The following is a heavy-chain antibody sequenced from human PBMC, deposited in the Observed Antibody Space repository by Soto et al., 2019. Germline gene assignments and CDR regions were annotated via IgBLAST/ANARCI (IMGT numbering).Heavy chain of an antibody. J-gene: IGHJ6*02. CDR1: GFTFSSYS. D-gene: IGHD1-26*01. V-gene: IGHV3-21*01. CDR3: ASDQARDYYYYGMDV. CDR2: ISSSSSYI. Sequence: GGSLRLSCAASGFTFSSYSMNWVRQAPGKGLEWVSSISSSSSYIYYADSVKGRFTISRDNAKNSLYLQMNSLRAEDTAVYYCASDQARDYYYYGMDVWGQGTTVTVSS.